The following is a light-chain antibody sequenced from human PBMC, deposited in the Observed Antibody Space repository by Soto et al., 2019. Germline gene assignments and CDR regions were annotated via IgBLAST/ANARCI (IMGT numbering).Light chain of an antibody. CDR1: SSNIGNNY. CDR3: GTWDSSLSAGQNV. Sequence: QSVLTQPLSVSAAPGQRVTISCSGSSSNIGNNYVSWYQQLPGTAPKLLIYENNKRPSGIPDRFSGSKSGTSATLGITGLQTGDEADYYCGTWDSSLSAGQNVFGTGTKSPS. J-gene: IGLJ1*01. CDR2: ENN. V-gene: IGLV1-51*02.